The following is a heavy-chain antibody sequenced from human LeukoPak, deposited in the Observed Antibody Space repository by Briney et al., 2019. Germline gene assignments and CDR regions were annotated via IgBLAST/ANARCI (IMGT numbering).Heavy chain of an antibody. CDR1: GFTFSSYT. J-gene: IGHJ4*02. V-gene: IGHV3-66*01. Sequence: HPGGSLRLSCAASGFTFSSYTMSWVRQAPGKGLEWVSVIYDGGSTDYADSVKGRFTISRDNSKNMLYLQMNSLRAEDTAVYYCARGYSYGYIRYWGQGTLVTVSS. CDR3: ARGYSYGYIRY. CDR2: IYDGGST. D-gene: IGHD5-18*01.